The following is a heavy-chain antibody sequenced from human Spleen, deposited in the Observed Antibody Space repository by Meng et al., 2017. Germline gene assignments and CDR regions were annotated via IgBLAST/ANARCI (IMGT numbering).Heavy chain of an antibody. CDR1: GFSVSHNY. D-gene: IGHD6-13*01. CDR3: ARGSTGIAAAGFLDY. CDR2: ISYDGSDN. V-gene: IGHV3-30*03. Sequence: GGSLRLSCAASGFSVSHNYMSWVRQAPGKGLEWVAAISYDGSDNYYADSVKGRFTISRDNSKNTLYLQMNSLRAEDTAVYYCARGSTGIAAAGFLDYLGQGTLVTVSS. J-gene: IGHJ4*02.